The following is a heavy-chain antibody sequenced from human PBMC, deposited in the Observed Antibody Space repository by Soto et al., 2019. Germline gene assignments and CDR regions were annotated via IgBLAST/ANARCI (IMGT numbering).Heavy chain of an antibody. CDR1: GGSISSGGYS. J-gene: IGHJ6*02. CDR2: IYYSGST. D-gene: IGHD3-10*01. V-gene: IGHV4-61*08. CDR3: ARLSGSGRETNGMDV. Sequence: SETLSLTCAVSGGSISSGGYSWSWIRQPPGKGLEWIGYIYYSGSTNYNPSLKSRVTISVDTSKNQFSLKLSSVTAADTAVYYCARLSGSGRETNGMDVWGQGTSVTVSS.